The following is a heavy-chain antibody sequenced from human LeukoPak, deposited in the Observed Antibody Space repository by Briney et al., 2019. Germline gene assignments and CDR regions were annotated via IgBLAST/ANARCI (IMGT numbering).Heavy chain of an antibody. Sequence: GGSLRLSCAASGFTFSSYAMSWVRKAPGKGLEWVSAISGSGGSTYYADSVKGRFTISRDNSKNTLYLQMNSLRAEDTAVYYCAKDGFDSSGYYSGYFDYWGQGTLVTVSS. CDR3: AKDGFDSSGYYSGYFDY. CDR1: GFTFSSYA. V-gene: IGHV3-23*01. D-gene: IGHD3-22*01. CDR2: ISGSGGST. J-gene: IGHJ4*02.